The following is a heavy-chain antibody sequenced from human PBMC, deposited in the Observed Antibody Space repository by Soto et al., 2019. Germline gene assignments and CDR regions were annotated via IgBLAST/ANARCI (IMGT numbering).Heavy chain of an antibody. J-gene: IGHJ4*02. CDR1: GFTFSNYA. CDR2: ISSAANNK. V-gene: IGHV3-30-3*01. CDR3: AREFGSGDS. D-gene: IGHD3-10*01. Sequence: QVQLVESGGGVVQPGTSLGLSCAASGFTFSNYAMHWVRQAPGKGLEWVAAISSAANNKYYADSVKGRFTISRDNSKNTLYLQMNSLRAEGKAVYYCAREFGSGDSWGQGTLVTVSS.